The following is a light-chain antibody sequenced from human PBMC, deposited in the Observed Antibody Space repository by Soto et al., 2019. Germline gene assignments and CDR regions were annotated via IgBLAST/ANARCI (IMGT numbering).Light chain of an antibody. CDR3: QAYYNLPS. J-gene: IGKJ4*01. CDR1: QSVSSN. Sequence: EIVMTTSPATLSVSPGERTTLSCRASQSVSSNLAWYQQKPGQAPRLLIYGASTRATGIPARFSGSGSGTEFTLNFSRLPVEDFAVFYRQAYYNLPSFGGRTKVDIK. CDR2: GAS. V-gene: IGKV3-15*01.